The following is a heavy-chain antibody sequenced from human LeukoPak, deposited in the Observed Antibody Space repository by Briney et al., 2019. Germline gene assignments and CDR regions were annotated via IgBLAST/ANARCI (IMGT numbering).Heavy chain of an antibody. CDR3: ARGDDFWSVPWVPFDY. CDR2: ISSSSSYI. CDR1: GFTFSSYW. J-gene: IGHJ4*02. V-gene: IGHV3-21*01. Sequence: GGSLRLSCAASGFTFSSYWMSWVRQAPGKGLEWVSSISSSSSYIYYADSVKGRFTISRDNAKNSLYLQMNSLRAEDTAVYYCARGDDFWSVPWVPFDYWGQGTLVTVSS. D-gene: IGHD3-3*01.